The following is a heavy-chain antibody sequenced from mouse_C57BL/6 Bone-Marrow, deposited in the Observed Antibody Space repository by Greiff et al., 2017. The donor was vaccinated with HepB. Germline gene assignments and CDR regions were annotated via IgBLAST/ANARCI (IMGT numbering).Heavy chain of an antibody. V-gene: IGHV5-12*01. Sequence: EVQRVESGGGLVQPGGSLKLSCAASGFTFSDYYMYWVRQTPEKRLEWVAYISNGGGSTYYPDTVKGRFTISRENAKNTLYLQMSRLKSEDAAMYYCARGRWLLRGYFDVWGTGTTVTVSS. D-gene: IGHD2-3*01. J-gene: IGHJ1*03. CDR1: GFTFSDYY. CDR2: ISNGGGST. CDR3: ARGRWLLRGYFDV.